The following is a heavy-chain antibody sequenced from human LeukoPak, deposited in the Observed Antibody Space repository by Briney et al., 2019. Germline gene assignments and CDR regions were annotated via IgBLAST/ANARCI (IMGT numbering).Heavy chain of an antibody. CDR2: IYSGVRT. CDR1: GFTVSRNY. V-gene: IGHV3-53*01. J-gene: IGHJ6*03. CDR3: ARVYYGSGSLHYYYYYMDV. D-gene: IGHD3-10*01. Sequence: GGSLRLSCAASGFTVSRNYMSWVRQAPGKGLEWVSVIYSGVRTYYADSVKGRFTISRDTSKNTLYLQMNSLRAEDTAVYYCARVYYGSGSLHYYYYYMDVWGKGTTVTISS.